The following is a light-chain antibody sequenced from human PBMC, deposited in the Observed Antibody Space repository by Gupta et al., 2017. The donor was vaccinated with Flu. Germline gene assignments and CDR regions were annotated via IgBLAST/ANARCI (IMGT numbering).Light chain of an antibody. V-gene: IGLV3-21*02. CDR3: NVCDSGTDHYV. CDR1: NIGIKS. Sequence: SNVLTQPSSASVAPGQTASFTCERDNIGIKSVHWYQQKPGQAPVLVVYDVSDRPSGIPQRFSGSNSGNTATLTISRLEAGDEADYYCNVCDSGTDHYVFGTGTQVTVL. J-gene: IGLJ1*01. CDR2: DVS.